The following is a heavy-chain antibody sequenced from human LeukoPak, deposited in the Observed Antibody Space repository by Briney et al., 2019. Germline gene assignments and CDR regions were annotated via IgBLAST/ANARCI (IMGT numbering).Heavy chain of an antibody. CDR1: GNTFTGHY. CDR2: INPDSGGT. V-gene: IGHV1-2*02. D-gene: IGHD1-26*01. CDR3: TRGGGSMGAPIDY. J-gene: IGHJ4*02. Sequence: EASVKVSCKASGNTFTGHYMHWVRQTPGQGLECMGWINPDSGGTKSAQKFQGRVTMTRDTSISTVYMELNSLTSDDTAVYYCTRGGGSMGAPIDYWGQGTLVTVSS.